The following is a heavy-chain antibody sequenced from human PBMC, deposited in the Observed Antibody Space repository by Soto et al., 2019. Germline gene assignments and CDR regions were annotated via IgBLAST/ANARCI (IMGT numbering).Heavy chain of an antibody. Sequence: KGLEGVSLISWDGGSTYYADSVKGRFSISRDNSKNSLYLQMNSLRTEDTALYYFFQAEDGIRDVRSVSAFLLNRSSDL. D-gene: IGHD3-10*02. CDR3: FQAEDGIRDVRSVSAFLLNRSSDL. V-gene: IGHV3-43*01. CDR2: ISWDGGST. J-gene: IGHJ2*01.